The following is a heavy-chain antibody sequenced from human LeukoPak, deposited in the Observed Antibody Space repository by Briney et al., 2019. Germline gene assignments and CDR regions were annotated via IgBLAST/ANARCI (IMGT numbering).Heavy chain of an antibody. J-gene: IGHJ4*02. Sequence: GGSLRLSCAASGFTFDDYTMHWVRQAPGKGLEWVSLISWDGGSTYYADSVKGRFTISRDNSKNSLYLQMNSLRTEDTALYYCAKGYYGSGSYPIDYWGQGTLVTVSS. CDR1: GFTFDDYT. V-gene: IGHV3-43*01. CDR2: ISWDGGST. CDR3: AKGYYGSGSYPIDY. D-gene: IGHD3-10*01.